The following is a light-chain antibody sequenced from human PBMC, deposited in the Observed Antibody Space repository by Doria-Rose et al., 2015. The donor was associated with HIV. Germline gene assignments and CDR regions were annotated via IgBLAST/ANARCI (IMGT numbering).Light chain of an antibody. J-gene: IGKJ3*01. Sequence: DIRLTQSPESLGMSLGERATLNCKSNQSLLYTSKNYLAWYQQKPGQPPKWLIYWASTRQSGVPARFRGSGSGTDFTLTISSLEAEDVAVYYCQQYYDTPSFGPGTTVDVK. CDR1: QSLLYTSKNY. V-gene: IGKV4-1*01. CDR2: WAS. CDR3: QQYYDTPS.